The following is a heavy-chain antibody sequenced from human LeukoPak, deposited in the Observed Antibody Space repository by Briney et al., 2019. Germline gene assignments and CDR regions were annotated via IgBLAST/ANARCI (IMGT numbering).Heavy chain of an antibody. J-gene: IGHJ5*02. Sequence: SQTLSLTCTVSGGSISSGSYYWSWIRQPPGKGLEWIGYIYYSGSTNYNPSLKSRVTISVDTSKNQFSLKLSSVTAADTAVYYCARHAQGESIAAAGRGAWYNWFDPWGQGTLVTVSS. CDR1: GGSISSGSYY. CDR2: IYYSGST. V-gene: IGHV4-61*01. CDR3: ARHAQGESIAAAGRGAWYNWFDP. D-gene: IGHD6-13*01.